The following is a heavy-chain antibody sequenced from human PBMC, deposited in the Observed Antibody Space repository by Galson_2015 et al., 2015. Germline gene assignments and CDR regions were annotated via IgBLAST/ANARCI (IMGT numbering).Heavy chain of an antibody. V-gene: IGHV3-30*18. Sequence: SLRLSCAASGFTFSSYGMHWVRQAPGKGLEWVAVISYDGSNKYYADSVKGRFTISRDNSKNTLYLQMNSLRAEDTAVYYCAKGFNFPDLNVDTAMVLVYWGQGTLVTVSS. CDR2: ISYDGSNK. J-gene: IGHJ4*02. CDR1: GFTFSSYG. D-gene: IGHD5-18*01. CDR3: AKGFNFPDLNVDTAMVLVY.